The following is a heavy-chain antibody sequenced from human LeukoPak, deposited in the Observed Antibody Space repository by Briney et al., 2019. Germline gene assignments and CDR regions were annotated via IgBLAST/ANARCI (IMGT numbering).Heavy chain of an antibody. CDR1: GCTFSSYA. J-gene: IGHJ5*02. Sequence: ASVKVSCKASGCTFSSYAISWVRQAPGQGLEWMGRISPIFGTANYAQKFQGRVTITTDESTSTAYMELSSLRSEDTAVYYCASSLVVVPAVSDWFAPWGQGTLVTVSS. CDR2: ISPIFGTA. V-gene: IGHV1-69*05. CDR3: ASSLVVVPAVSDWFAP. D-gene: IGHD2-2*01.